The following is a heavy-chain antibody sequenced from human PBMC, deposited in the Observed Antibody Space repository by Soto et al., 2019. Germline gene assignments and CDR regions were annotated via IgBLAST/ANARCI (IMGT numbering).Heavy chain of an antibody. CDR3: AREFDVAVAGTKNYYYGMDV. CDR1: GFTFSSYA. Sequence: GGSLRLSCAASGFTFSSYAMHWVRQAPGKGLEWVAVISYDGSNKYYADSVKGRFTISRDNSKNTLYLQMNSLRAEDTAVYYCAREFDVAVAGTKNYYYGMDVWGQGTTVTVSS. J-gene: IGHJ6*02. V-gene: IGHV3-30-3*01. CDR2: ISYDGSNK. D-gene: IGHD6-19*01.